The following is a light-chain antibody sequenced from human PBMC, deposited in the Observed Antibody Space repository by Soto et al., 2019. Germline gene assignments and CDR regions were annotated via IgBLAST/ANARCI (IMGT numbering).Light chain of an antibody. CDR2: GAS. Sequence: DIQMTQSPSSLSASVGDRVTITCRASQSITIYLNWYQQRPGEAPNLLIFGASTLQSGVPSRFSGSGSGTEFTLTISSLQPEDFATYYCQQSYSTLWTFGQGTKVEIK. CDR1: QSITIY. V-gene: IGKV1-39*01. J-gene: IGKJ1*01. CDR3: QQSYSTLWT.